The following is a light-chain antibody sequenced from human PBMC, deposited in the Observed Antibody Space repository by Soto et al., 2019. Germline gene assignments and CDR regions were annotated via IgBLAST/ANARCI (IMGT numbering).Light chain of an antibody. Sequence: EIVMTQSPAILSVSPGGRATLSCRASQSVSSNLAWYQQKPGQAPRLLVYGASTRATGIPARFSGSGSGTEFTLTINSLQSEDFAVYYCQQYNNWPETF. CDR3: QQYNNWPET. CDR1: QSVSSN. V-gene: IGKV3-15*01. CDR2: GAS. J-gene: IGKJ1*01.